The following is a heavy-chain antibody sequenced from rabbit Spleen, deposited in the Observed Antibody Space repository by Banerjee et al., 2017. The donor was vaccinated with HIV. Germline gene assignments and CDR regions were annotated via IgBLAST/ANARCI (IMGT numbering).Heavy chain of an antibody. J-gene: IGHJ2*01. Sequence: EQLEESGGGLVQPEGSLTLTCKASGFSFGDRDVMCWVRQAPGKGLEWIACIDTGSSGSTYYASWAKGRFTISKTSSTTVTLQLNSLTAADTATYFCARNYVNAFDPWGPGTLVTVS. V-gene: IGHV1S45*01. CDR1: GFSFGDRDV. CDR3: ARNYVNAFDP. D-gene: IGHD1-1*01. CDR2: IDTGSSGST.